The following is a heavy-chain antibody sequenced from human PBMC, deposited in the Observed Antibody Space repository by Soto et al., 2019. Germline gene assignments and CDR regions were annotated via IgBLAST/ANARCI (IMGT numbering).Heavy chain of an antibody. J-gene: IGHJ4*02. V-gene: IGHV4-34*01. Sequence: QVQLQQWGAGLLKPSETLSLTCAVYGGSFSGYYWSWIRQPPGKGLEWIGEINHSGSTNYNPSLNRRVTISVDTSKNHFSLKLRSVTAADTAVYYCARAAPRYCSGGSCYSGSAYWGQGTLVTVSS. CDR2: INHSGST. CDR3: ARAAPRYCSGGSCYSGSAY. CDR1: GGSFSGYY. D-gene: IGHD2-15*01.